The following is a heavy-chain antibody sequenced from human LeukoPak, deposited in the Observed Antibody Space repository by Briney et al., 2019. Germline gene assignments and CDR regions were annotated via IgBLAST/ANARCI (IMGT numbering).Heavy chain of an antibody. CDR1: GFTFSYV. V-gene: IGHV3-23*01. CDR2: TSGSGVNS. J-gene: IGHJ4*02. Sequence: PGGSLRLSCAASGFTFSYVWMSWVRQAPGKGLEWVAATSGSGVNSYYADSVRGRFTISRDNSQNTLYLQMDSLRAEDTALYYCAKEYSGYDFDYWGQGTLVTVSS. D-gene: IGHD5-12*01. CDR3: AKEYSGYDFDY.